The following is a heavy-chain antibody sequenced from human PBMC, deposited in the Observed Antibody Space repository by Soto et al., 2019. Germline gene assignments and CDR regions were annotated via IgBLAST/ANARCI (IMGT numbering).Heavy chain of an antibody. CDR3: ARLGYCSSATCKYYFYYYGTDV. Sequence: PGGSLRLSCEASGFSFSSYSMNWVRQAPGKGLEWVSFISGRGTTTFYADSVKARFTVSRDNAKNSLYLEVNSLRDEDTAVYYCARLGYCSSATCKYYFYYYGTDVWGQGTTVTVSS. D-gene: IGHD2-2*01. CDR2: ISGRGTTT. CDR1: GFSFSSYS. J-gene: IGHJ6*02. V-gene: IGHV3-48*02.